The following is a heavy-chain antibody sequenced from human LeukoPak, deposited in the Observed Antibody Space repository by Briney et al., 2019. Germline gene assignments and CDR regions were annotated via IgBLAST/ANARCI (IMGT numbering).Heavy chain of an antibody. D-gene: IGHD3-10*01. CDR3: ARERQTYVSGSYYVYHAFDI. CDR1: GGSISTSGYY. V-gene: IGHV4-30-2*01. J-gene: IGHJ3*02. Sequence: PSETLSLTCTVSGGSISTSGYYWGWIRQPPGKGLEWIGYIYQSGTTYYNPSLKSRVTISVDRYKNQFSLKLSSVTAADTAVYYCARERQTYVSGSYYVYHAFDIWGQGTMVTVSS. CDR2: IYQSGTT.